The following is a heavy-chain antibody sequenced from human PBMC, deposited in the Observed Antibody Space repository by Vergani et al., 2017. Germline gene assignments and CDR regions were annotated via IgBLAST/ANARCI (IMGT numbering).Heavy chain of an antibody. V-gene: IGHV4-30-4*08. J-gene: IGHJ4*02. D-gene: IGHD4-23*01. CDR2: IYFTGST. CDR1: GGSISSGDYY. CDR3: ARHGGNYNGFFDY. Sequence: QVQLQESGPGLVKPSQTLSLTCIVSGGSISSGDYYWSWIRQPPGKGLEWIGFIYFTGSTYYKSSLKSRVTMSVDTSKIQFSLKLISVTAADTAVYYCARHGGNYNGFFDYWGQGIRVTVSS.